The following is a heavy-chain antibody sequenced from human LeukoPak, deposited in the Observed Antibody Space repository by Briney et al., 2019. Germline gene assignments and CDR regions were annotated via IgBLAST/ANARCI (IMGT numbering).Heavy chain of an antibody. CDR3: AKEEWLLAVYFDY. J-gene: IGHJ4*02. CDR2: ISSSGSTI. CDR1: GFTFSDYY. Sequence: GGSLRLSCAASGFTFSDYYMSWIRQAPGKGLEWVSYISSSGSTIYYADSVKGRFTISRDNAKNSLYLQMNSLRAEDTAVYYCAKEEWLLAVYFDYWGQGTLVTVSS. D-gene: IGHD3-3*01. V-gene: IGHV3-11*01.